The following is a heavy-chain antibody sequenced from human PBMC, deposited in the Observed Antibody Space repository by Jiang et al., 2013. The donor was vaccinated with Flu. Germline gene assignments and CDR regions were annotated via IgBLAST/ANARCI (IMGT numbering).Heavy chain of an antibody. J-gene: IGHJ4*02. CDR2: ISYSGNT. D-gene: IGHD4-23*01. CDR3: ARRGDDGKSFDS. CDR1: GFSISTKNYY. V-gene: IGHV4-39*01. Sequence: LLKPSETLSLTCGVSGFSISTKNYYWGWIRQPPGERLEWIGSISYSGNTYYNPSLKSRVTISLDTSKNQFSLKLTSVIATDTALYYCARRGDDGKSFDSWGQGTLVTVSS.